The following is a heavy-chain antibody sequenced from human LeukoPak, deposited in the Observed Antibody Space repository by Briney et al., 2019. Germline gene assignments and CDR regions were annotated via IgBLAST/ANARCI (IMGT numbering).Heavy chain of an antibody. CDR3: ARTPRYCSSTSCYPDY. J-gene: IGHJ4*02. V-gene: IGHV1-69*13. CDR2: IIPIFGTA. D-gene: IGHD2-2*01. Sequence: SVKVSCKASGGTFSSYAISWVRQAPGQGLEWMGGIIPIFGTANYAQKFQGRVTITADESTSTAYMELSSLRPEDTAVYYCARTPRYCSSTSCYPDYWGQGTLVTVSS. CDR1: GGTFSSYA.